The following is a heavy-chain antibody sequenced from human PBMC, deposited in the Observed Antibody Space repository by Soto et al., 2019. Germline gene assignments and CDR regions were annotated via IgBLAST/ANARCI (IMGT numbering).Heavy chain of an antibody. CDR3: ARTSRFDY. J-gene: IGHJ4*02. Sequence: ASETLSLTCAVYGVSFSDYYWSWIRQPPGKGLEWIGEINHSGSTNYNPSLKSRVTISVDTSKNQFSLKLSSVTAADTAVYYCARTSRFDYWGQGTLVPVSS. CDR2: INHSGST. V-gene: IGHV4-34*01. D-gene: IGHD6-6*01. CDR1: GVSFSDYY.